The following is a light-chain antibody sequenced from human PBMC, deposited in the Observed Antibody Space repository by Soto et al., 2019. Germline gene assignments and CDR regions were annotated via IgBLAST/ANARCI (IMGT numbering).Light chain of an antibody. Sequence: DIQMTQSPSTLSASIGDRVTLTGRASQSLTGRLAWYQQKPGRPPKLLIYDVSILESGIPSRLSVSESGTDFTLTFSSLRPDDFATFYCQQYKVYPYTFGQGTRLDI. CDR2: DVS. CDR3: QQYKVYPYT. J-gene: IGKJ2*01. V-gene: IGKV1-5*01. CDR1: QSLTGR.